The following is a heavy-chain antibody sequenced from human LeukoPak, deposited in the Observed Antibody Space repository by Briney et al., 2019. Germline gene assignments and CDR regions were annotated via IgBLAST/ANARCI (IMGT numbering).Heavy chain of an antibody. CDR2: INHSGST. CDR1: GGSFSGYY. D-gene: IGHD5-18*01. J-gene: IGHJ6*03. V-gene: IGHV4-34*01. CDR3: ARGQGGYSYGYGFYYYYMDV. Sequence: PSETPSLTCAVYGGSFSGYYWSWIRQPPGKGLEWIGEINHSGSTNYNPSLKSRVTISVDTSKNQFSLKLSSVTAADTAVYYCARGQGGYSYGYGFYYYYMDVWGKGTTVTVSS.